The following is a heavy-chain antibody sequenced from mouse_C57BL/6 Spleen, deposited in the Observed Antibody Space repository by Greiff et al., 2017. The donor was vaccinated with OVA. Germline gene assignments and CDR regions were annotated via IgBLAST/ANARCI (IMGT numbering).Heavy chain of an antibody. CDR3: ATGDHYDYDGAMDY. V-gene: IGHV1-53*01. D-gene: IGHD2-4*01. J-gene: IGHJ4*01. CDR1: GYTFTSYW. Sequence: QVQLQQPGTELVKPGASVKLSCKASGYTFTSYWMHWVKQRPGHGLEWIGNINPSTGGTNYNEKFKGKATLTVDKSSSTAYMQLSSLTSEDSAVYYGATGDHYDYDGAMDYWGQGTSVTVSS. CDR2: INPSTGGT.